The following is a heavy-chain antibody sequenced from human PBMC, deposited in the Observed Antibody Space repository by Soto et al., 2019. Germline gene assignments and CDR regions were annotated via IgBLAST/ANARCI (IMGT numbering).Heavy chain of an antibody. J-gene: IGHJ5*02. V-gene: IGHV1-69*01. D-gene: IGHD4-4*01. CDR3: AREKFSNYFDP. CDR1: GGTFNSYR. CDR2: LIPIFGTP. Sequence: QVQLVQSGAEVKKPGSSLKVSCKSSGGTFNSYRISWVRQARGQGLEWMGGLIPIFGTPNYAQKFQGRLTITADDSTSTVYMELSSLRSEDTAMYYCAREKFSNYFDPWGQGSLVTVSS.